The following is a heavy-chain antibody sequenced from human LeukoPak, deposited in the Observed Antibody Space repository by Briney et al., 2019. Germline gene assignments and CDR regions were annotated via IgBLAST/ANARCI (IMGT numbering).Heavy chain of an antibody. J-gene: IGHJ5*02. Sequence: SETLSLTCTVSGSSISSYYWSWIRQPPGKGLEWIGYIYYSGSTNYNPSLKSRVTISVDTSKNQFSLKLSSVTAADTAVYYCARVPWMTNWFDPWGQGTLVTVSS. V-gene: IGHV4-59*01. CDR1: GSSISSYY. D-gene: IGHD5-12*01. CDR3: ARVPWMTNWFDP. CDR2: IYYSGST.